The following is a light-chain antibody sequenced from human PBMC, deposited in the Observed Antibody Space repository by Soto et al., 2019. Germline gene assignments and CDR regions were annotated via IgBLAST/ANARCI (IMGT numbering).Light chain of an antibody. Sequence: EIVLTQSPGTLSLSPGETATLSCRTSQTISRDDLAWYQQRPGQAPRLLVSATSRRATGIPDRFSGSGSGTDFTLTISSLEPEDFAVYYCQQRSNWPPRYTFGQGTKLEIK. CDR1: QTISRDD. CDR3: QQRSNWPPRYT. V-gene: IGKV3D-20*02. J-gene: IGKJ2*01. CDR2: ATS.